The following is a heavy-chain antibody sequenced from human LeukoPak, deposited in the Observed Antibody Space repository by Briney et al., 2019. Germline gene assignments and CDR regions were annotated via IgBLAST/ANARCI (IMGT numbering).Heavy chain of an antibody. J-gene: IGHJ5*02. D-gene: IGHD6-13*01. Sequence: SVKVSCKASGGTFSSYAISWVRQAPGQGLEWMGGIIPIFGTANYAQKFQGRVTITADESTSTAYMELSSLRSEDTAVYYCARGGEAAAGRNWFDPWGQGTLVTVSS. CDR2: IIPIFGTA. CDR1: GGTFSSYA. V-gene: IGHV1-69*13. CDR3: ARGGEAAAGRNWFDP.